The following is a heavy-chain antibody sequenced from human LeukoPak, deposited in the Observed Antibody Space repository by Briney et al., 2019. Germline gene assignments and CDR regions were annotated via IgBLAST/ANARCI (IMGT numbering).Heavy chain of an antibody. CDR3: AKSVHIVVVVAYAFDI. Sequence: GRSLRLSCAASGFTFSSYGMHWVRQAPGKGLEWVAVISYDGSNKYYADSVKGRFTISRDNSKNTLYLQMNSLRAEDTAVYYCAKSVHIVVVVAYAFDIWGQGTMVTVSS. J-gene: IGHJ3*02. V-gene: IGHV3-30*18. D-gene: IGHD2-15*01. CDR2: ISYDGSNK. CDR1: GFTFSSYG.